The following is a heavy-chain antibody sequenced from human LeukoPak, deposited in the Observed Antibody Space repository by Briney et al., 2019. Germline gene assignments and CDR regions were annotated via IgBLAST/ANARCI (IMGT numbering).Heavy chain of an antibody. D-gene: IGHD1-1*01. CDR3: ARHFGTGDNFDY. V-gene: IGHV1-8*01. J-gene: IGHJ4*02. Sequence: ASVNVSCKSSGYTFTNNDIHWVRQATAQGLEWMGWMHPNGGDTGYAQKFQGRVTMTRNTSISTAYMELSSLRPEDTAVYYCARHFGTGDNFDYWGQGTLLIVSS. CDR2: MHPNGGDT. CDR1: GYTFTNND.